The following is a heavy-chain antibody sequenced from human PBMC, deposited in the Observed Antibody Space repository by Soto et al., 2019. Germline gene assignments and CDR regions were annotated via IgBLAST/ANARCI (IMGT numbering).Heavy chain of an antibody. Sequence: EVQLLESGGGLVQPGGSLRLSCAASGFTFSSYAMTWVRQAPGKGLEWVSAISGSGNTTYYADSVKGRFTISRDSSKKTLYLQMNSLRPEDTAVYYCAKARGRTWYEDYWGQGTLVTLSS. V-gene: IGHV3-23*01. CDR1: GFTFSSYA. CDR2: ISGSGNTT. CDR3: AKARGRTWYEDY. D-gene: IGHD6-13*01. J-gene: IGHJ4*02.